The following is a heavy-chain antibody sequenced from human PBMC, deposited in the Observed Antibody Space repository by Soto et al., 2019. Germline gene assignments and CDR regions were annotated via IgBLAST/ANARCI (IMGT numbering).Heavy chain of an antibody. D-gene: IGHD6-19*01. Sequence: PGGSLRLSCAASGFTFSSYGMHWVRQAPGKGLEWVAVISYDGSNKYYADSVKGRYTISRDNSQNKLYLQMSRVRAEDTAVYYCPKDFQAVASHYYYSGMDVCVQGTTVTVSS. CDR2: ISYDGSNK. J-gene: IGHJ6*02. CDR3: PKDFQAVASHYYYSGMDV. V-gene: IGHV3-30*18. CDR1: GFTFSSYG.